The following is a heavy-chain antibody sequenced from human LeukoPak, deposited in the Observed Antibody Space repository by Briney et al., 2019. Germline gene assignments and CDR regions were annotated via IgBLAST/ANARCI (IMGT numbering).Heavy chain of an antibody. CDR1: GGSIKSSSYY. CDR3: ARHLGQGSGSDAFDI. CDR2: IFYTGTT. D-gene: IGHD6-19*01. Sequence: SETLTLTCTVSGGSIKSSSYYWGWIRQPPGKGLEWIGSIFYTGTTYYNPSLKSRVTISVDTSKNQFSLKLSSVTAADTAVYYCARHLGQGSGSDAFDIWGQGTMVTVSS. V-gene: IGHV4-39*01. J-gene: IGHJ3*02.